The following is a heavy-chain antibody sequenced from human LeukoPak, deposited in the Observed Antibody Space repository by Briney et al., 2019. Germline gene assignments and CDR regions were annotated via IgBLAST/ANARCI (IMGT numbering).Heavy chain of an antibody. V-gene: IGHV1-2*02. D-gene: IGHD3-22*01. CDR2: INPNSGGT. J-gene: IGHJ4*02. CDR3: ARSGRNNYYDSSGRKRGLGY. Sequence: ASVKVSCKASGYTFTGYYMHWVRQAPGQGLEWMGWINPNSGGTNYAQKFQGRVTMTRDTSISTAYMELSRLRSDDTAVYYCARSGRNNYYDSSGRKRGLGYWGQGTLVTVSS. CDR1: GYTFTGYY.